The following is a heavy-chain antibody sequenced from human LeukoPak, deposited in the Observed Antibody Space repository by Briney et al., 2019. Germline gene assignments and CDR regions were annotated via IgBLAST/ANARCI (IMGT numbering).Heavy chain of an antibody. CDR3: ARHARRDYGGNYYI. CDR2: INHSGST. CDR1: GGSFSGYY. V-gene: IGHV4-34*01. D-gene: IGHD4-23*01. Sequence: SETLSLTCAVYGGSFSGYYWSWIRQPPGKGLEWIGEINHSGSTNYNPSLKSRVTISVDTSKNQFSLKLSSVTAADTAVYYCARHARRDYGGNYYIWGQGTMVTVSS. J-gene: IGHJ3*02.